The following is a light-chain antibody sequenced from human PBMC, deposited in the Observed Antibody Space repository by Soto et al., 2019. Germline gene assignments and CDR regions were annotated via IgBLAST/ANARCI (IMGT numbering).Light chain of an antibody. J-gene: IGKJ5*01. CDR3: QQYNNWPIT. CDR1: QNVGSN. V-gene: IGKV3-15*01. Sequence: VLTHSPGTLSLSPSERSTLSSRASQNVGSNYLAWYQQKPGQAPRLLIYCASTRATGIPARFSGSGSGTEFTLTISSLQSEDFDIYYCQQYNNWPITFGKGTRLEI. CDR2: CAS.